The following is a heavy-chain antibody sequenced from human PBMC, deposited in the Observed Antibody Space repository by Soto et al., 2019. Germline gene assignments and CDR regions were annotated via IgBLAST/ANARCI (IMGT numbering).Heavy chain of an antibody. D-gene: IGHD6-25*01. Sequence: ASVKVSCKASGYTFTDYGFNWVRQAPGQGLEWMGWISTYTGDTFYAQSLQGRVTMTTDASTTTAYMELTSLTSDDTAVYYCVRGGHSSAFYYFDYWGQGTQVTVSS. CDR2: ISTYTGDT. CDR1: GYTFTDYG. V-gene: IGHV1-18*01. J-gene: IGHJ4*02. CDR3: VRGGHSSAFYYFDY.